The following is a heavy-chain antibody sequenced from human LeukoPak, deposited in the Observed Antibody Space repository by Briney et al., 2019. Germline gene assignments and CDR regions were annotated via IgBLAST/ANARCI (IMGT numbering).Heavy chain of an antibody. J-gene: IGHJ3*02. CDR1: GFTFSSYN. V-gene: IGHV3-48*02. CDR2: VSSSSITL. CDR3: ARSFDI. Sequence: PGGSLRLSCAASGFTFSSYNMNWVRQAPGKGLEWISYVSSSSITLYYADSVKGRFTISRDNAKNSLYLQMNSLRDEDTAVYYCARSFDIWGQGTMVTVSS.